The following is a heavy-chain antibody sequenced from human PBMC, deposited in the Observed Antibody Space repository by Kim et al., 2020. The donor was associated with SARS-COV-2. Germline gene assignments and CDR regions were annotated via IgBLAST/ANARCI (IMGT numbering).Heavy chain of an antibody. CDR1: GGSISSSNW. V-gene: IGHV4-4*02. J-gene: IGHJ4*02. Sequence: SETLSLTCAVSGGSISSSNWWSWVLQPPGKGLEWIGEIYHSGSTNYNPSLKSRVTISVDKSKNQFSLKLSSVTAADTAVYYCAREGQQLASFDYWGQGTLVTVSS. CDR2: IYHSGST. D-gene: IGHD6-13*01. CDR3: AREGQQLASFDY.